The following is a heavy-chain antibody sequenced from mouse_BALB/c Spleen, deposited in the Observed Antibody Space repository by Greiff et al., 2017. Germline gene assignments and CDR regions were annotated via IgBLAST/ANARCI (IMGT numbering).Heavy chain of an antibody. CDR1: GYTFTSYW. CDR2: INPSTGYT. Sequence: QVQLKESGAELAKPGASVKMSCKASGYTFTSYWMHWVKQRPGQGLEWIGYINPSTGYTEYNQKFKDKATLTADKSSSTAYMQLSSLTSEDSAVYYCGGNSLAYWGQGTLVTVSA. D-gene: IGHD2-1*01. V-gene: IGHV1-7*01. CDR3: GGNSLAY. J-gene: IGHJ3*01.